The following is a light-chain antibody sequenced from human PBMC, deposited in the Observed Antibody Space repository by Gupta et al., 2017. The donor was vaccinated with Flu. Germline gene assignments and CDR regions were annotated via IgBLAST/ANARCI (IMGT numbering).Light chain of an antibody. CDR2: GTF. CDR3: LQEYNYPLT. V-gene: IGKV1-6*01. J-gene: IGKJ1*01. CDR1: QVIRND. Sequence: AIQMTQSPSSLSASVGDRVTITCRASQVIRNDLGWYQQKPGKAPKLLIYGTFSLQSGVPSRFSGSGSGTDFTLTISSLQPEDFATYYCLQEYNYPLTFGQGTKVEIK.